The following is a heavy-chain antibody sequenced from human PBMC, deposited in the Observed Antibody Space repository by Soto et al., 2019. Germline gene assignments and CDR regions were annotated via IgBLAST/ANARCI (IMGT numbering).Heavy chain of an antibody. Sequence: GGSLRLSCAASGFTFSSYAMHWVRQAPGKGLEWVAVISYDGSNKYYADSVKGRFTISRDNSKNTLYLQMNSLRAEDTAVYYCASFRGYSYGSFDPCGQGTLVTVSS. CDR1: GFTFSSYA. J-gene: IGHJ5*02. D-gene: IGHD5-18*01. CDR2: ISYDGSNK. V-gene: IGHV3-30-3*01. CDR3: ASFRGYSYGSFDP.